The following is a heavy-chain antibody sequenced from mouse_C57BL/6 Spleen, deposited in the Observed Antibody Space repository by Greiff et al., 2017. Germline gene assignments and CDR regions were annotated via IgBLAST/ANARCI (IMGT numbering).Heavy chain of an antibody. J-gene: IGHJ4*01. CDR3: ARWEEAYYYGRVPWDY. V-gene: IGHV1-64*01. CDR1: GYTFTSYW. D-gene: IGHD1-1*01. Sequence: QVQLQQPGAELVKPGASVKLSCKASGYTFTSYWMHWVKQRPGQGLEWIGMIHPNSGSTNYNEKFKSKATLTVDKSSSTAYMQLSSLTSEDSAVYYCARWEEAYYYGRVPWDYWGQGTSVTVSS. CDR2: IHPNSGST.